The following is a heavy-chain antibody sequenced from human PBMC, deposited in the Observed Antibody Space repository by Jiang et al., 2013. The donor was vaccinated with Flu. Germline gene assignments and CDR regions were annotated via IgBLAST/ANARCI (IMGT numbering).Heavy chain of an antibody. D-gene: IGHD3-10*01. CDR3: ARAPSRTKALGSTI. CDR2: INHSGST. Sequence: GSGLVKPSETLSLTCAVYGGSFSGYYWSWIRQPPGKGLEWIGEINHSGSTNYNPSLKSRVTISVDTSKNQFSLKLSSVTAADTAVYYCARAPSRTKALGSTIWGQGDNGHRLF. V-gene: IGHV4-34*01. J-gene: IGHJ3*02. CDR1: GGSFSGYY.